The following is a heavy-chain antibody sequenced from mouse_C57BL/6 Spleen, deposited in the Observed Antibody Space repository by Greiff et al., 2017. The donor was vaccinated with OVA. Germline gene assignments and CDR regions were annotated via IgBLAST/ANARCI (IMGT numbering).Heavy chain of an antibody. CDR1: GFTFSSYA. J-gene: IGHJ3*01. CDR3: TRDHYDGYYAWFAY. V-gene: IGHV5-9-1*02. D-gene: IGHD2-3*01. CDR2: ISSGGDYI. Sequence: EVKLMESGEGLVKPGGSLKLSCAASGFTFSSYAMSWVRQTPEKRLEWVAYISSGGDYIYYADTVKGRFTISRDNARNTLYLQMSSLKSEDTAMYYCTRDHYDGYYAWFAYWGQGTLVTVSA.